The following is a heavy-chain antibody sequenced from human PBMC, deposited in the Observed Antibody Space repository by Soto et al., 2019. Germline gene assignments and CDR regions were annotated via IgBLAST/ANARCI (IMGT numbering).Heavy chain of an antibody. Sequence: QVQLMQSGAEVKKPGASVKVSCKASGDTFTDYYIHWVRQAPGQGLEWMGTVNPSGGHTTYAQHFLGRLPXPXXXSXGTLYMELTSLTSDDTAVYYCARGGHVVVVTAALDYWGQGTLVTVSS. CDR2: VNPSGGHT. J-gene: IGHJ4*02. CDR3: ARGGHVVVVTAALDY. D-gene: IGHD2-21*02. CDR1: GDTFTDYY. V-gene: IGHV1-46*01.